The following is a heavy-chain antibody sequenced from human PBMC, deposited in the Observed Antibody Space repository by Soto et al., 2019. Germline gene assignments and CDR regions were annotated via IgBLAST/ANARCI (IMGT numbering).Heavy chain of an antibody. CDR1: GFTFSNYV. CDR3: AKTDKFNSESSGWANRFDY. J-gene: IGHJ4*02. Sequence: EVQLLESGGGLVQPGGSLRLSCAASGFTFSNYVMTWLRQAPGKGLEWVSSIRFSVSDTFYADSVKGRFTVSRDNSKNTLFLQMNSLRAEDTAVYYCAKTDKFNSESSGWANRFDYWGQGTLVNVSS. D-gene: IGHD6-19*01. V-gene: IGHV3-23*01. CDR2: IRFSVSDT.